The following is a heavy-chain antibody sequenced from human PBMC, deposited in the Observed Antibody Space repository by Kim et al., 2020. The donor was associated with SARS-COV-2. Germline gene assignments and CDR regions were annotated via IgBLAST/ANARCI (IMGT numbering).Heavy chain of an antibody. CDR3: ARVGLAYCGGDCSTTYDY. V-gene: IGHV3-48*03. CDR1: GFTFSSYE. CDR2: ISSSGSTI. Sequence: GGSLRLSCAASGFTFSSYEMNWVRQAPGKGLEWVSYISSSGSTIYYADSVKGRFTISRDNAKNSLYLQMNSLRAEDTAVYYCARVGLAYCGGDCSTTYDYWGQGTLVTVSS. D-gene: IGHD2-21*02. J-gene: IGHJ4*02.